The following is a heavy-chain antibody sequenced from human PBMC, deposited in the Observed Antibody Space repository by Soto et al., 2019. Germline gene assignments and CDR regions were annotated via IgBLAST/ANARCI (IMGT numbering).Heavy chain of an antibody. CDR1: GGSVHSGSYY. CDR2: IYHSGST. CDR3: ASRIHDFLA. J-gene: IGHJ4*02. V-gene: IGHV4-61*01. D-gene: IGHD3-3*01. Sequence: SFTFTVSGGSVHSGSYYWSWLRQPPGKGLEWIGYIYHSGSTNYNPPLKSRVTISLDTSKNQFSLKLSSNAAADTAAYYCASRIHDFLAWGPGPLVTVSS.